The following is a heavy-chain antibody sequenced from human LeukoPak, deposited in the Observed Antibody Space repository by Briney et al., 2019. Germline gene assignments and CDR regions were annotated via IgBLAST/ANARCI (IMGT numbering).Heavy chain of an antibody. CDR2: IKQDGSEK. CDR1: GFTFSSYW. CDR3: ARAIRRHPRGLRYYYYMDV. V-gene: IGHV3-7*01. D-gene: IGHD4-17*01. J-gene: IGHJ6*03. Sequence: PGGSLRLSCAASGFTFSSYWMSWVRQAPGKGLEWVANIKQDGSEKYYVDSVKGRFTISRDNAKNSLYLQMNSLRAEDTAVYYCARAIRRHPRGLRYYYYMDVWGKGTTVTVSS.